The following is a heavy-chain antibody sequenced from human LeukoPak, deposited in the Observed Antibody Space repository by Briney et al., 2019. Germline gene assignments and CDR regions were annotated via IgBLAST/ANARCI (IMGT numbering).Heavy chain of an antibody. CDR3: ARERRDGYNVLDY. Sequence: GGSLRLSCAASEITVSSNYMSWFRQAPGKGLEWVSVIYSGGSTYYADSVKGRFTISRDNSKNTLYLQMNSLRAEDTAVYYCARERRDGYNVLDYWGQGTLVTVSS. CDR1: EITVSSNY. J-gene: IGHJ4*02. V-gene: IGHV3-53*01. D-gene: IGHD5-24*01. CDR2: IYSGGST.